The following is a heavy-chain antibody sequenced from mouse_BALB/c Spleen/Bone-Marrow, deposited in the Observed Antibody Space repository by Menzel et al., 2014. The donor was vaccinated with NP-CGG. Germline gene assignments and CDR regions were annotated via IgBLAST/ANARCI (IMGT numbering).Heavy chain of an antibody. J-gene: IGHJ2*01. V-gene: IGHV1S132*01. D-gene: IGHD3-2*01. CDR2: IFPGTGTT. Sequence: QVQLQQSGAELVKPGASVKLSCKTSGYTFTSYWIQWVKQRPGQGLGWIGEIFPGTGTTYYNEKFKGKATLTIDTSSSTAYMQLSSLTSEDSAVNFCASRDSSGYVPDYWGQGTTLTVSS. CDR1: GYTFTSYW. CDR3: ASRDSSGYVPDY.